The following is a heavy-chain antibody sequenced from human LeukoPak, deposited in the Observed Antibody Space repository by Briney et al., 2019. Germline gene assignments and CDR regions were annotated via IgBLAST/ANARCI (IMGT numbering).Heavy chain of an antibody. Sequence: VASVKVSCKASGYTFTSYGISWVRQAPGQGLEWMGWISAYNGNTNYAQKLQGRVTMTRNTSISTAYMELSSLRSEDTAVYYCARGRAVAGAFDIWGQGTMVTVSS. CDR3: ARGRAVAGAFDI. V-gene: IGHV1-18*01. D-gene: IGHD6-19*01. CDR2: ISAYNGNT. CDR1: GYTFTSYG. J-gene: IGHJ3*02.